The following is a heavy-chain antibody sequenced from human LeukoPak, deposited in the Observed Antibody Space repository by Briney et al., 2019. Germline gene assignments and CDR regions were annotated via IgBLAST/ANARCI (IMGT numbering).Heavy chain of an antibody. CDR1: GFTFSSYW. CDR2: ISGSGGST. V-gene: IGHV3-23*01. J-gene: IGHJ3*02. Sequence: GGSLRLSCAASGFTFSSYWMTWVRQAPGKGLEWVSAISGSGGSTYYADSVKGRFTISRDNSKNTLYLQMNSLRAEDTAVYYCAKDGRSYDYVWGSYRSSAFDIWGQGTMVTVSS. CDR3: AKDGRSYDYVWGSYRSSAFDI. D-gene: IGHD3-16*02.